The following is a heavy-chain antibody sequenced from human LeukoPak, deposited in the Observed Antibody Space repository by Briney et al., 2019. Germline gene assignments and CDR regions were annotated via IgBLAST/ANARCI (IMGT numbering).Heavy chain of an antibody. Sequence: PGGSLRLSCAASGFTFSSYAMSWVRQAPGKGLEWVSAISGSGGSIYYADSVKGRFTISRDNSKNTLYLQMNSLRAEDTAVYYCAKVKNDILTGYYPYYFDYWGQGTLVTVSS. J-gene: IGHJ4*02. D-gene: IGHD3-9*01. CDR2: ISGSGGSI. CDR1: GFTFSSYA. CDR3: AKVKNDILTGYYPYYFDY. V-gene: IGHV3-23*01.